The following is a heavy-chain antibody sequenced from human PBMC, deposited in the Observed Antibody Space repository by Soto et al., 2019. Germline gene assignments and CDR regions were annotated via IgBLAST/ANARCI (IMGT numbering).Heavy chain of an antibody. Sequence: GGSLRLSCAGSGFTFASYVMTWVRQAPGKGLEWVSSISATGGSTYYAGSVKGRFTISRDNSKNTLFLQMNSLRAEDTAIYYCANAEHPRRSIGFDYWGQGTLVTGSS. V-gene: IGHV3-23*01. CDR2: ISATGGST. CDR1: GFTFASYV. J-gene: IGHJ4*02. CDR3: ANAEHPRRSIGFDY. D-gene: IGHD3-16*02.